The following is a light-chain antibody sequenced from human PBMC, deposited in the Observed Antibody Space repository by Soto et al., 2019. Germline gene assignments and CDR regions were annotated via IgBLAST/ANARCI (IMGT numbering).Light chain of an antibody. Sequence: EIVLTQSPATLSLSPGERATLSCRATQSVRSSLAWYLQQPGQAPRLLIYDASKWATGIPARFSGSGSGTDFTLTISSLEPKDFAVYYCQQRSNWPGTFGQGTKVEIK. J-gene: IGKJ1*01. CDR2: DAS. V-gene: IGKV3-11*01. CDR1: QSVRSS. CDR3: QQRSNWPGT.